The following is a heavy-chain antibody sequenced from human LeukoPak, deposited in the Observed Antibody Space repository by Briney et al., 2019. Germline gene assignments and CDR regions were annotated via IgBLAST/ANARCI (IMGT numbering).Heavy chain of an antibody. Sequence: SETLSLTCTVSGGSISSSSYYWGWLRQPPGKGLEWIGSIYYSGSTFYNPSLKSRVTISVDTSKNQFSLKLSSVTAADTAVYYCARDRNYDSSGYYDAFDIWGQGTMVTVSS. CDR1: GGSISSSSYY. CDR3: ARDRNYDSSGYYDAFDI. J-gene: IGHJ3*02. CDR2: IYYSGST. V-gene: IGHV4-39*07. D-gene: IGHD3-22*01.